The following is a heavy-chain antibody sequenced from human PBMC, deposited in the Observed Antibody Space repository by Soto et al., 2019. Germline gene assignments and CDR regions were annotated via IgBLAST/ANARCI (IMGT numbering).Heavy chain of an antibody. J-gene: IGHJ4*02. V-gene: IGHV3-30*03. Sequence: VRLVASGGGVVQPGTSLRLSCAASGFNFRTYGMHWARQAPGKGLEWVALISYDGSSKYYADSVKGRLTISRDNSKNTLYLKWNSLRGEDTAVYYCAGGWHYFDYWGQVTLVTVSS. CDR2: ISYDGSSK. D-gene: IGHD6-19*01. CDR1: GFNFRTYG. CDR3: AGGWHYFDY.